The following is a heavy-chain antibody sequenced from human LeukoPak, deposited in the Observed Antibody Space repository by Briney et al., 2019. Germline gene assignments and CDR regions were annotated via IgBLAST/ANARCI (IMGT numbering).Heavy chain of an antibody. CDR2: IRDSGSST. CDR1: GFTFSSYA. Sequence: GGSLRLSYAASGFTFSSYAMSWVRQAPGKGLEWVSAIRDSGSSTHYADSVKGRFTTSKDNSKNTLFLQMNSLRAEDTAIYYWAKYGPQDRGSSPFDYWGQGALVTVSS. D-gene: IGHD1-26*01. CDR3: AKYGPQDRGSSPFDY. V-gene: IGHV3-23*01. J-gene: IGHJ4*02.